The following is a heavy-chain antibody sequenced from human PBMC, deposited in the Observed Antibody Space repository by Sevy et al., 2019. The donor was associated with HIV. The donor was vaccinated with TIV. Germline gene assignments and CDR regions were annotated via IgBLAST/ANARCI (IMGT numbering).Heavy chain of an antibody. CDR3: ARGRSRFLIPGFYGMDI. CDR2: VNDSGST. Sequence: SETLSLTCAVYGGSFSSHHWSWMRQPPGKGPEYIGEVNDSGSTYYNPSFKSRVIMSVDTSKNQFSLNLRFVTAADTAVYFCARGRSRFLIPGFYGMDIWGQGTTVTVSS. V-gene: IGHV4-34*01. J-gene: IGHJ6*02. D-gene: IGHD2-2*02. CDR1: GGSFSSHH.